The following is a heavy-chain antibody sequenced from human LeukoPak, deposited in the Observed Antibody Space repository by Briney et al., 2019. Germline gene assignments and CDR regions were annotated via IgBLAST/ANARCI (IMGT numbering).Heavy chain of an antibody. CDR3: ARARPDTAMVIYWAAWYFDY. Sequence: SETLFLTCAVYGGSFSGYYWSWIRQPPGKGLEWIGEINHSGSTNYNPSLKSRVTISVDTSKNQFSLKLSSVTAADTAVYYCARARPDTAMVIYWAAWYFDYWGQGTLVTVSS. CDR1: GGSFSGYY. V-gene: IGHV4-34*01. D-gene: IGHD5-18*01. CDR2: INHSGST. J-gene: IGHJ4*02.